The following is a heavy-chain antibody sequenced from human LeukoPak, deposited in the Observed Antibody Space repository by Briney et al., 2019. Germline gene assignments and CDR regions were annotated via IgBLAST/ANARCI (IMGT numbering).Heavy chain of an antibody. Sequence: GGPLRLSRAASGFTVSSNYMTWVRQAPGKGLEWVSVIYTGGSTSYADSVKGRFTISRDNSKNTLYLQMNSLRAEDTAVYYCARGYQLVFDYWGQAPSVTVSS. CDR3: ARGYQLVFDY. J-gene: IGHJ4*01. D-gene: IGHD1-1*01. CDR1: GFTVSSNY. CDR2: IYTGGST. V-gene: IGHV3-53*01.